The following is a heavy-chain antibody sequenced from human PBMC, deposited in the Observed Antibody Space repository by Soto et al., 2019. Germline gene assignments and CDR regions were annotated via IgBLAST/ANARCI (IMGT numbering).Heavy chain of an antibody. CDR2: ISSNGGST. CDR3: VKDRGGAAAGQNEYYFDY. V-gene: IGHV3-64D*08. D-gene: IGHD6-13*01. CDR1: GFTFISYA. Sequence: GGSLRLSCSASGFTFISYAMHWVRQAPGKGLEYVSAISSNGGSTYYADSVKGRFTISRDNSKNTLYLQMSSLRAEDTAVYYCVKDRGGAAAGQNEYYFDYWGQGTLVTVSS. J-gene: IGHJ4*02.